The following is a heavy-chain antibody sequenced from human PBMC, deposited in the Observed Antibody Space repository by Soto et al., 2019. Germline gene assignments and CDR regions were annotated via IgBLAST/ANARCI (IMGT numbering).Heavy chain of an antibody. Sequence: GGSLRLSCTVSEFTFGHYGMNWVRQAPGQGLEWVSTISNTGYTHYADSVEGRFTVSRDNSKNTLYLQMNSLRADDTAVYHCAKDPSTGYGEYWGQGALVTVSS. CDR2: ISNTGYT. V-gene: IGHV3-23*01. CDR1: EFTFGHYG. D-gene: IGHD3-9*01. CDR3: AKDPSTGYGEY. J-gene: IGHJ4*02.